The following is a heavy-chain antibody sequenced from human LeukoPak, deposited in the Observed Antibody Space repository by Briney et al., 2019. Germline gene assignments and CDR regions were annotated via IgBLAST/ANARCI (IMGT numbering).Heavy chain of an antibody. CDR1: VYTFTNND. CDR2: MNPNSGNT. CDR3: ARGREYSSGPGFDY. Sequence: ASVKVSCKASVYTFTNNDINWVRQATGRGLGWLGWMNPNSGNTGYAQKFQGRVTMTRNTSINTAYMELSSLKSEDTAVYYCARGREYSSGPGFDYWAQGTLVTVSS. V-gene: IGHV1-8*01. D-gene: IGHD3-22*01. J-gene: IGHJ4*02.